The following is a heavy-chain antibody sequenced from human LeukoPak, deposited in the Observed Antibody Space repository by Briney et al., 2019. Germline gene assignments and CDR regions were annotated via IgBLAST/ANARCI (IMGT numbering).Heavy chain of an antibody. Sequence: SVKVSCKASGGTFSSYAISWVRQAPGQGLEWMGGIIPIFGTANYAQKFQGRVTITADKSTSTAYMELRSLRSDDTAVYYCARDPTGEFYYYMDVWGKGTTVTVSS. CDR1: GGTFSSYA. CDR2: IIPIFGTA. CDR3: ARDPTGEFYYYMDV. D-gene: IGHD7-27*01. V-gene: IGHV1-69*06. J-gene: IGHJ6*03.